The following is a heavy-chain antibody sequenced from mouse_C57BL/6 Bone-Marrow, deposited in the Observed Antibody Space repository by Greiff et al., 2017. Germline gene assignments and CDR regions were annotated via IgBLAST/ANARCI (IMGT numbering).Heavy chain of an antibody. V-gene: IGHV1-50*01. Sequence: VQLQQSGAELVKPGASVKLSCKASGYTFTSYWMQWVKQRPGQGLEWIGEIDPSDSYTNYNQKFKGKATLTVDKSSSTAYMQLSSLTSEDSAVYYCARDSSGYVFDYWGQGTTLTVSS. CDR2: IDPSDSYT. CDR3: ARDSSGYVFDY. CDR1: GYTFTSYW. D-gene: IGHD3-2*02. J-gene: IGHJ2*01.